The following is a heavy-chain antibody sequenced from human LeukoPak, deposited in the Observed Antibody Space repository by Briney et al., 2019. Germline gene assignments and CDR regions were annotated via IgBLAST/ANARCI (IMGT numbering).Heavy chain of an antibody. V-gene: IGHV3-23*01. Sequence: GGSLRLSCAASGFIFSNYGMSWVRQAPGKGLEWVSSISVSGSFTYYADSVKGRFTISRDNSENTLYLQMDSLRSEDTAVYYCARDTPDSSAYYLENWGQGTLVTVSS. J-gene: IGHJ4*02. D-gene: IGHD3-22*01. CDR3: ARDTPDSSAYYLEN. CDR1: GFIFSNYG. CDR2: ISVSGSFT.